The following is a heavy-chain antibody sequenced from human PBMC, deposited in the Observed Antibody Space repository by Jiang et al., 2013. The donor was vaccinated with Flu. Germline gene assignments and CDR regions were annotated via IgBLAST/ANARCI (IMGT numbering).Heavy chain of an antibody. J-gene: IGHJ3*02. CDR1: GYTFTSYW. V-gene: IGHV5-10-1*01. D-gene: IGHD2-2*01. Sequence: KVSCKASGYTFTSYWISWVRQMPGKGLEWMGRIDPSDSYTNYSPSFQGHVTISADKSISTAYLQWNSLKASDTAMYYCAWGYCTSTSCVQAFDIWGQGTMVTVSS. CDR3: AWGYCTSTSCVQAFDI. CDR2: IDPSDSYT.